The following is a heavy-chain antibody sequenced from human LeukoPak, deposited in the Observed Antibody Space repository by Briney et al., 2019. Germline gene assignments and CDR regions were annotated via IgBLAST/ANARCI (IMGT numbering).Heavy chain of an antibody. CDR3: ARFRYSSSVGKGRYYYYYMDV. V-gene: IGHV4-61*01. Sequence: SETLSPTCTVSGGSISSGSYYWSWIRQPPGKGLEGIGYIYYSGSTNYNPSLKSRVTISVDTSKNQFSLKLSSVTAADTAVYYCARFRYSSSVGKGRYYYYYMDVWGKGTTVTVSS. J-gene: IGHJ6*03. CDR1: GGSISSGSYY. D-gene: IGHD6-6*01. CDR2: IYYSGST.